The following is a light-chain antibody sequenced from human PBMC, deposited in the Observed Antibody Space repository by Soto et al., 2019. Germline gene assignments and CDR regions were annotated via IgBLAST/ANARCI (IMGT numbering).Light chain of an antibody. CDR1: ISNIGGNT. CDR3: AAWDDSLNGVV. Sequence: VLTQPPSASGTPGQRVTISCSGSISNIGGNTVNWYQQLPGTAPKLLMYTNNQRPSGVPDRFSGSKSGTSASLAISGLQSEDEADYYCAAWDDSLNGVVFGGGTKLTVL. CDR2: TNN. J-gene: IGLJ3*02. V-gene: IGLV1-44*01.